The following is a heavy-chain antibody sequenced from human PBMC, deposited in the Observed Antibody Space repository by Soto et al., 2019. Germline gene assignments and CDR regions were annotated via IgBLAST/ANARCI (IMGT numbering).Heavy chain of an antibody. D-gene: IGHD3-3*01. CDR1: GFTFSSYA. V-gene: IGHV3-23*01. Sequence: GGSLRLSCAASGFTFSSYAMSWVRQAPGKGLEWVSAISGSGGSTYYADSVKGRFTVSRDNAKNTLYLQMNSLRAEDTAVYYCARAPSIYDFWSGYYTKYYGMDVWGQGTTVTVSS. CDR3: ARAPSIYDFWSGYYTKYYGMDV. CDR2: ISGSGGST. J-gene: IGHJ6*02.